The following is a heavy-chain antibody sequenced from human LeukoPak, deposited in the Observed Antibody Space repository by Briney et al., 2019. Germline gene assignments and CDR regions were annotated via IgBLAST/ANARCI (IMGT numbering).Heavy chain of an antibody. V-gene: IGHV3-21*01. CDR1: GFTFSSYS. CDR2: ISSSSSCI. CDR3: AREGPYSSSWFDY. Sequence: GGSLRLSCTASGFTFSSYSMNWVRQAPGKGLEWVSSISSSSSCIYYADSVKGRFTISRDNAKNSLYLQMNSLRAEDTAVYYCAREGPYSSSWFDYWGQGTLVTVSS. D-gene: IGHD6-13*01. J-gene: IGHJ4*02.